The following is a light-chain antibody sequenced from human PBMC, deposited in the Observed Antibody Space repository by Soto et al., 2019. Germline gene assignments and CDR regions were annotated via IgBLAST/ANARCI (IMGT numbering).Light chain of an antibody. CDR3: GTSDSSLGRV. Sequence: QAVVTQPPSVSGAPGQRVTISCTGSSSNIGAGYDVHWYQQLPGTAPKLLIYGNSNRPSGVPDRFSGSKSGTSASLAITGLQAEDEADYYCGTSDSSLGRVFGTGTKVTVL. J-gene: IGLJ1*01. CDR1: SSNIGAGYD. V-gene: IGLV1-40*01. CDR2: GNS.